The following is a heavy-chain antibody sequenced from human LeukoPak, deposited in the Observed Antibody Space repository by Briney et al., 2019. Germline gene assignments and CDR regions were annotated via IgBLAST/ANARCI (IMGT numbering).Heavy chain of an antibody. CDR2: IYTSGST. Sequence: SETLSLTRTVSGGSISSYYCSWIRQPAAKGLEWIGRIYTSGSTNYNPSLKSRVTMSVDTSKNQFSLKLSSVTAADTAVYYCARVTAVAGLYYFDYWGQGTLVTVSS. CDR1: GGSISSYY. D-gene: IGHD6-19*01. V-gene: IGHV4-4*07. J-gene: IGHJ4*02. CDR3: ARVTAVAGLYYFDY.